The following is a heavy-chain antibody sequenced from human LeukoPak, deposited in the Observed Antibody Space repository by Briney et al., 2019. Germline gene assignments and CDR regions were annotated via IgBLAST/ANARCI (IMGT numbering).Heavy chain of an antibody. CDR1: GGSISNYY. D-gene: IGHD3-22*01. CDR2: IYYSGST. V-gene: IGHV4-59*01. CDR3: ARSAYYDGWFDP. Sequence: SETLSLTCTVSGGSISNYYWNWIRQPPGKGLEWIGYIYYSGSTNYNPSLKSRVTISVDTSKNQFSLKLSSVIAADTAIYYCARSAYYDGWFDPWGQGTLVTVSS. J-gene: IGHJ5*02.